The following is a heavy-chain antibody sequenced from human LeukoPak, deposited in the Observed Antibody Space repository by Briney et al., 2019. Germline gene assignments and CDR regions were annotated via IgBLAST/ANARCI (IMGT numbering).Heavy chain of an antibody. CDR2: IYYSGST. CDR3: ARSPSYYYDSRMAFDI. V-gene: IGHV4-39*01. CDR1: GGSISSSSYY. J-gene: IGHJ3*02. D-gene: IGHD3-22*01. Sequence: PSETLSLTCTVSGGSISSSSYYWGWIRQPPGKGLEWIGSIYYSGSTYYNPSLKSRVTISVDTSKNQFSLKLSSVTAADTAVYYCARSPSYYYDSRMAFDIWAKGQWSPSLQ.